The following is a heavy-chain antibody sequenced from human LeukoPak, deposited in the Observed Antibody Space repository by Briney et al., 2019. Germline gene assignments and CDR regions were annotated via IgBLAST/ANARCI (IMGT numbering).Heavy chain of an antibody. CDR2: INPNSGGT. CDR3: ARSLSDYGDYTGSY. J-gene: IGHJ4*02. D-gene: IGHD4-17*01. CDR1: GYTFTGYY. V-gene: IGHV1-2*02. Sequence: ASVKVSCKASGYTFTGYYMHWVRPAPGQGLEWMGWINPNSGGTNYAQKFQGRVTMTRDTSISTAYMEQCRLRSDDTAVYYCARSLSDYGDYTGSYWGQGTLVTVSS.